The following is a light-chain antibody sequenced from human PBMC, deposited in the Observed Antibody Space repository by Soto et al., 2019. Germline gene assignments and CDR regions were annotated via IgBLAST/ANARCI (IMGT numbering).Light chain of an antibody. CDR2: EVT. J-gene: IGLJ2*01. CDR3: SSYTTRNTVV. V-gene: IGLV2-14*01. CDR1: SSDVGVYRY. Sequence: QSALTQPASVSGSPGQSITLSCTGTSSDVGVYRYVSWYQQYPGRAPKLLIYEVTNRPSGVSNRFSGSKSGNKASLTISGLQAGDEADYYCSSYTTRNTVVFGGGTKLTVL.